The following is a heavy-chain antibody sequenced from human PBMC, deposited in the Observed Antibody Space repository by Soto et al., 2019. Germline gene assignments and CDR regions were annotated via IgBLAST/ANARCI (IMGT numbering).Heavy chain of an antibody. Sequence: GGSLRLSCAASGFTFSAYNMNWVRQAPGKGLEWVSSISSSSSSIYYADSVKGRFTISRDNAKTSLYLQMNSLRAEDTAVYYCARADYYDSGAYYFSGWFDPWGQGTLVTVSS. V-gene: IGHV3-21*01. CDR1: GFTFSAYN. CDR2: ISSSSSSI. CDR3: ARADYYDSGAYYFSGWFDP. D-gene: IGHD3-22*01. J-gene: IGHJ5*02.